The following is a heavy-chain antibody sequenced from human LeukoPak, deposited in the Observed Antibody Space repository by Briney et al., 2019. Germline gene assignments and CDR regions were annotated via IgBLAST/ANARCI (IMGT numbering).Heavy chain of an antibody. CDR2: IYTSGST. D-gene: IGHD1-7*01. Sequence: KPSETLSLTSTVSGGSISSYYWSWIRQPPGKGLEWIGYIYTSGSTNYNPSLKSRVTISVDTSKNQFSLKLSSVTAADTAVYCCARHINWNSITFDYWGQGTLVTVSS. CDR1: GGSISSYY. J-gene: IGHJ4*02. CDR3: ARHINWNSITFDY. V-gene: IGHV4-4*09.